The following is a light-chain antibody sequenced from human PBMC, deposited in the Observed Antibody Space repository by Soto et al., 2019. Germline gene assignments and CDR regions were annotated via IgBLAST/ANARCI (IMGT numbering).Light chain of an antibody. CDR3: SSYTSSSKGV. J-gene: IGLJ3*02. CDR2: DVS. V-gene: IGLV2-14*01. Sequence: QSALTQPASVSGSPGQSITISCTGTSSDVGGYNYVSWYQQHPGKAPKLMIYDVSNRPSGVSNRFYGSKSGNTASLTISGLQAEDEADYYCSSYTSSSKGVFGGGTKVTVL. CDR1: SSDVGGYNY.